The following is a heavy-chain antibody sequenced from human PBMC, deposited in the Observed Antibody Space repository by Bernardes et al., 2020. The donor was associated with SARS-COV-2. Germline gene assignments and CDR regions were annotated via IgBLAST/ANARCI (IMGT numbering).Heavy chain of an antibody. V-gene: IGHV1-69*13. D-gene: IGHD4-4*01. J-gene: IGHJ6*02. CDR1: GGTFSSYA. Sequence: SMKVSCKASGGTFSSYAISWVRQAPGQGLEWMGGIIPIFGTANYAQKFQGRVTITADESTSTAYMELSSLRSEDTAVYYCARDLRFHDYSNYRLFYYYYGMDVWGQGTTVTVSS. CDR3: ARDLRFHDYSNYRLFYYYYGMDV. CDR2: IIPIFGTA.